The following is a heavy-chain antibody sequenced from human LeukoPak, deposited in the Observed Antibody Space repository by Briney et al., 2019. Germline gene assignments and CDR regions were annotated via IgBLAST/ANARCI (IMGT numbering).Heavy chain of an antibody. D-gene: IGHD3-3*01. CDR2: ISGSGGST. V-gene: IGHV3-23*01. CDR3: AKSPSPVFTIFGVVIRDFDY. CDR1: GFTFSSYA. J-gene: IGHJ4*02. Sequence: PGGSLRLSCAASGFTFSSYAMSWVRQAPGKGLEWVSAISGSGGSTYYADSVKGRFTISRDNSENTLYLQMNSLRAEDTAVYYCAKSPSPVFTIFGVVIRDFDYWGQGTLVTVSS.